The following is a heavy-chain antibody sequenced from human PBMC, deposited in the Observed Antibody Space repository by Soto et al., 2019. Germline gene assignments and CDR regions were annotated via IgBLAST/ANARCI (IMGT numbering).Heavy chain of an antibody. CDR3: ARGERVIWFGELFGGAMDY. D-gene: IGHD3-10*01. Sequence: PSETLSLTCTVSGGSISSGGYYWSWIRQHPGKGLEWIGYIYYSGSTYYNPSLKSRVTISVDTSKNQFSLKLSSVTAADTAVYYCARGERVIWFGELFGGAMDYWGQGTLVTVSS. CDR2: IYYSGST. CDR1: GGSISSGGYY. J-gene: IGHJ4*02. V-gene: IGHV4-31*03.